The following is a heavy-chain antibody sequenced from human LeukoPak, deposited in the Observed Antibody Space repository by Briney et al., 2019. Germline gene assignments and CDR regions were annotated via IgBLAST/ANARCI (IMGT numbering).Heavy chain of an antibody. D-gene: IGHD4-11*01. Sequence: SVKVSCKASGGTFSSYAISWVRQAPGQGLEWMGGIIPIFGSANYAQKFQGRVTITADESTSTAYMELSSLRSEDTAVYHCARGGPTVRLPFDYWGQGTLVTVSS. CDR1: GGTFSSYA. CDR3: ARGGPTVRLPFDY. J-gene: IGHJ4*01. CDR2: IIPIFGSA. V-gene: IGHV1-69*13.